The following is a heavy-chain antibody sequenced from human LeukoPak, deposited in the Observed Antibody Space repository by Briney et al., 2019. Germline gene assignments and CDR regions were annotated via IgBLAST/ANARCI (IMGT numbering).Heavy chain of an antibody. Sequence: PSETLSLTCTVSGGSISSGDYYWSWIRQPPGKGLEWIGYIYYSGSTDYNPSLKSRVTISVDTSKNQFSLKLTSVTAADTAVYYCARTGYSSTWSPLNHFDYWGQGMLVTVST. D-gene: IGHD6-13*01. CDR3: ARTGYSSTWSPLNHFDY. CDR1: GGSISSGDYY. CDR2: IYYSGST. J-gene: IGHJ4*02. V-gene: IGHV4-61*08.